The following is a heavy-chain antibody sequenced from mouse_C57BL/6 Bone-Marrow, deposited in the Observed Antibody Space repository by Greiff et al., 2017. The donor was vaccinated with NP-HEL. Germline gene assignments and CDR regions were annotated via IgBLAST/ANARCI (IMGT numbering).Heavy chain of an antibody. D-gene: IGHD2-3*01. CDR3: ARFPAPRWLLLLAY. Sequence: QLKQSGPELVKPGASVKISCKASGYTFTDYYINWVKQRPGQGLEWIGWIYPGSGNTKYNEKFKGKATLTVDTSSSTAYMQPSSLTSEDSAVYFCARFPAPRWLLLLAYWGQGTLVTVSA. CDR1: GYTFTDYY. CDR2: IYPGSGNT. V-gene: IGHV1-84*01. J-gene: IGHJ3*01.